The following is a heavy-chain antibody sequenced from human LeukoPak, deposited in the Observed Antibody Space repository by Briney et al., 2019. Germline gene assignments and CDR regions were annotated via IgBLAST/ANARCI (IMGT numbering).Heavy chain of an antibody. V-gene: IGHV1-2*04. CDR1: GYTFAGYY. D-gene: IGHD3-10*01. CDR2: INPNSGGT. CDR3: ARVRYGSGTSGMDV. Sequence: GASVKVSCKASGYTFAGYYMHWVRQAPGQGLEWMGWINPNSGGTNYAQKFQGWVTMTRDTSISTAYMELSRLRSDDTAVYYCARVRYGSGTSGMDVWGQGTTVTVSS. J-gene: IGHJ6*02.